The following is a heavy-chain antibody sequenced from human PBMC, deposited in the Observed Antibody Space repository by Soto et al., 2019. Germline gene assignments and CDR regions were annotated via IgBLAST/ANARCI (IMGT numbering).Heavy chain of an antibody. CDR3: AKDKMEQWLVGGYFDY. CDR1: GFTFNRYA. Sequence: QTGGSLRLSCSASGFTFNRYAMSWVRQAPGKGLEWVSAIIDDGGRAYYADSVKGRFTISRDNSKNTLSLQMNSLRAEDTAVYYCAKDKMEQWLVGGYFDYWGQGTQVTVS. CDR2: IIDDGGRA. J-gene: IGHJ4*02. V-gene: IGHV3-23*01. D-gene: IGHD6-19*01.